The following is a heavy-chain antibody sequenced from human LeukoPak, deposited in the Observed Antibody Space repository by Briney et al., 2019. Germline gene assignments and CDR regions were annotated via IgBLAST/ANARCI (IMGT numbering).Heavy chain of an antibody. CDR1: GDSITTSSNY. J-gene: IGHJ4*02. V-gene: IGHV4-39*01. D-gene: IGHD6-19*01. CDR2: VYRSGSS. CDR3: ARRGTSGWAYYFDF. Sequence: PSETLSLTCTVSGDSITTSSNYWGWIRQLPGKGLEWIGSVYRSGSSYYNPSLNNRVSISVDTSKNQFTLTLTSVTAADTAVYYCARRGTSGWAYYFDFWGQGSLLTVSS.